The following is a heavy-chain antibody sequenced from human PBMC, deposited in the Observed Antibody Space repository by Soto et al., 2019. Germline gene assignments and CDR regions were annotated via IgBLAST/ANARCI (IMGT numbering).Heavy chain of an antibody. Sequence: GGSLRLSCAASGFTFSNAWMNWVRQAPGKGLEWVGRIKSKTDGGTTDYAAPVKGRFTISRDDSKNTLYLQMNSLKTEDTAVYYCTTDTYAPQERAVAADGLYYYGMDVWGQGTTVTVSS. CDR1: GFTFSNAW. V-gene: IGHV3-15*07. CDR3: TTDTYAPQERAVAADGLYYYGMDV. J-gene: IGHJ6*02. D-gene: IGHD6-19*01. CDR2: IKSKTDGGTT.